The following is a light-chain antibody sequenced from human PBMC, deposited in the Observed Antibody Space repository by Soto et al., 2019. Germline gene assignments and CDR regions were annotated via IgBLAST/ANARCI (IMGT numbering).Light chain of an antibody. Sequence: AIQMTQSPSSLSASVGDRVTITCRASEFIRNDLGWYQQKPGKAPKLLIYAASSLQSGVPSRFSGSGYGTDFPLTISSLQPEDIATYFCLQDYIYPRAFGQGTKLEIK. V-gene: IGKV1-6*01. CDR3: LQDYIYPRA. J-gene: IGKJ2*01. CDR1: EFIRND. CDR2: AAS.